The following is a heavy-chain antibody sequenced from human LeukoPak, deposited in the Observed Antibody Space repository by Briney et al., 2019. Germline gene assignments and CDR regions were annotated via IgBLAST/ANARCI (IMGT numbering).Heavy chain of an antibody. CDR2: ITNTGRTI. J-gene: IGHJ3*02. D-gene: IGHD6-19*01. Sequence: PGGSLRLSCAASGFTFSSYEMNWVRQFPGRGLEWLSYITNTGRTIFYADSVKGRFTISRDNSKNTLYLQMNSLRAEDTAVYYCARGWWLADQSRDAFDIWGQGTMVAVSS. CDR1: GFTFSSYE. CDR3: ARGWWLADQSRDAFDI. V-gene: IGHV3-48*03.